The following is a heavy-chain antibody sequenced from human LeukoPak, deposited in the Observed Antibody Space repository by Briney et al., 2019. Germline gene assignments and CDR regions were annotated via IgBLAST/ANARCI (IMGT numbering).Heavy chain of an antibody. D-gene: IGHD3-9*01. CDR1: GFTFRSYA. J-gene: IGHJ4*02. CDR3: AKAMTSSTYYFDS. CDR2: ISLNDGST. V-gene: IGHV3-23*01. Sequence: GGSLTLSCTASGFTFRSYAMNWVRQAPGKGLEWVSVISLNDGSTYYADSVRGRFTISRDNSKNTLFLQMNGLRAKDTAIYYCAKAMTSSTYYFDSWGQGTLVTVSS.